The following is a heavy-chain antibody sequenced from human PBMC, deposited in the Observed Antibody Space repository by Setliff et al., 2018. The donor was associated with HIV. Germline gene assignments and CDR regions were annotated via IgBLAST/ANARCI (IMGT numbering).Heavy chain of an antibody. J-gene: IGHJ3*02. Sequence: PGESLTISCKGSAYSFTSYWIGWVRQMPGKGLEWMGIIYPGDSDTRYSPSFQGQVTISADKSISTAYLQWSSLKASDTAMYYCARFPPMLNGSYVRGAFDIWGQGTMVTVSS. CDR3: ARFPPMLNGSYVRGAFDI. V-gene: IGHV5-51*01. D-gene: IGHD1-26*01. CDR1: AYSFTSYW. CDR2: IYPGDSDT.